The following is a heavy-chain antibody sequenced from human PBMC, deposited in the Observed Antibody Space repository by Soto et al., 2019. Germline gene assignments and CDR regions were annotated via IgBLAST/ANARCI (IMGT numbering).Heavy chain of an antibody. V-gene: IGHV3-74*01. CDR2: INSDGSST. J-gene: IGHJ6*03. CDR1: GFTFSSYW. CDR3: ARVPGRGELMYYHYYMDV. D-gene: IGHD3-16*01. Sequence: GGSLRLSCAASGFTFSSYWMHWVRQAPGKGLVWVSRINSDGSSTSYADSVKGRFTISRDNAKNTLYLQMNSLRAEDTTEYYRARVPGRGELMYYHYYMDVWGKGTTVPVS.